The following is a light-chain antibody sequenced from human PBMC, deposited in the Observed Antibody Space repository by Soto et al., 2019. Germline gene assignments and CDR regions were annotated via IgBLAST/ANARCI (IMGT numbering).Light chain of an antibody. J-gene: IGKJ5*01. V-gene: IGKV1-39*01. CDR1: QSISSY. CDR2: AAS. CDR3: QQRSNWPIT. Sequence: DIQMTQSPSSLSASVGDRVTIPCRATQSISSYLNWYQQKPGKAPKLLIYAASSLQSGVPSRFSGSGSGTDFTLTISSLEPEDFAVYYCQQRSNWPITFGQGTRLEIK.